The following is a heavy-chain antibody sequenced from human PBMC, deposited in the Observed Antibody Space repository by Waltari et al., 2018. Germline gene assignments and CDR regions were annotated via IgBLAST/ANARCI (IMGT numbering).Heavy chain of an antibody. J-gene: IGHJ6*02. Sequence: EVQLLESGGDLVQPGGSLSLSCAASGFTFSNSAMSWVRQAPGKGLEWVAAIRGSGSTTHYADSVKGRFTISRDNCKNTLYLQMNSLRAEDTAVYYCAKCGGGDYYYYGMDVWGQGTTVTVSS. CDR3: AKCGGGDYYYYGMDV. V-gene: IGHV3-23*01. CDR1: GFTFSNSA. CDR2: IRGSGSTT. D-gene: IGHD2-21*01.